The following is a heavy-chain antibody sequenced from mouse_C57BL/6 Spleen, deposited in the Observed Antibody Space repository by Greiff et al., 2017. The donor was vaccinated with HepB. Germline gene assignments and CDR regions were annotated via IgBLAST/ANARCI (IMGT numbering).Heavy chain of an antibody. Sequence: EVKVVESGGGLVQPGGSLKLSCAASGFTFSDYYMYWVRQTPEKRLEWVAYISNGGGSTYYPDTVKGRFTISRDNAKNTLYLQMSRLKSEDTAMYYCARQDGYGGSYYFDYWGQGTTLTVSS. CDR3: ARQDGYGGSYYFDY. D-gene: IGHD2-2*01. CDR2: ISNGGGST. V-gene: IGHV5-12*01. J-gene: IGHJ2*01. CDR1: GFTFSDYY.